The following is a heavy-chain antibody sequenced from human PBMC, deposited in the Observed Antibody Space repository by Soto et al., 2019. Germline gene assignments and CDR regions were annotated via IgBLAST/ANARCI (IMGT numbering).Heavy chain of an antibody. D-gene: IGHD3-3*01. CDR2: IWYDGSNK. Sequence: GGSLRLSCAASGFTFSSYGMHWVRQAPGKGLEWVAVIWYDGSNKYYADSVKGRFTISRDNSKNTLYLQMNSLRAEDTAVYYCARDRGDFWSGSPVPDAFDIWGQGTMVTVSS. CDR3: ARDRGDFWSGSPVPDAFDI. J-gene: IGHJ3*02. CDR1: GFTFSSYG. V-gene: IGHV3-33*01.